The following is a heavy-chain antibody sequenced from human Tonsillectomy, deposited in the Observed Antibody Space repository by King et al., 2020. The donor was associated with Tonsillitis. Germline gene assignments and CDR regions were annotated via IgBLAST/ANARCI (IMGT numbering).Heavy chain of an antibody. CDR3: AKDHRGLGTSGAFDV. V-gene: IGHV3-30*18. CDR1: GFTFRSYG. J-gene: IGHJ3*01. CDR2: ISYVVTNE. D-gene: IGHD3-16*01. Sequence: VQLVESGGGVVQPGRSLRLSCAASGFTFRSYGMHWVRQAPGKGLEWVAFISYVVTNEYYADSVKGRFTISIDNSKNTIYLHMNNLRVEDTAVYYCAKDHRGLGTSGAFDVWGQGTMVTVSS.